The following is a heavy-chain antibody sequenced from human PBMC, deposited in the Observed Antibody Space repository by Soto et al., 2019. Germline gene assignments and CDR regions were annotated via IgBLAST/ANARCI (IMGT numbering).Heavy chain of an antibody. CDR3: ARDTNAGSHFSRYYYGMDV. CDR2: ISDYNGNT. V-gene: IGHV1-18*04. D-gene: IGHD3-10*01. CDR1: GYTFTSYG. Sequence: ASVKVSGKDSGYTFTSYGISWVRQAPGQGLEWMGWISDYNGNTNYAQKLQGRVTMTTDTSTSTAYRELKSLRSEETAVYYCARDTNAGSHFSRYYYGMDVWGKGTTVTVSS. J-gene: IGHJ6*04.